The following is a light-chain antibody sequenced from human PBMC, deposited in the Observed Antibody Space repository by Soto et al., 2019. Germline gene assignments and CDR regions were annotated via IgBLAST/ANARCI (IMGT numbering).Light chain of an antibody. CDR2: DND. CDR3: GTWDSSLSAYV. V-gene: IGLV1-51*01. J-gene: IGLJ1*01. Sequence: QSVLTQPPSVSAAPGQTVTISCSGSSSNIGNHYVSWYHHLPGAAPKHLIYDNDKRPSGIPDRFSGSKSGTSATLGITGLQTGDEADYYCGTWDSSLSAYVFGTGTKLTVL. CDR1: SSNIGNHY.